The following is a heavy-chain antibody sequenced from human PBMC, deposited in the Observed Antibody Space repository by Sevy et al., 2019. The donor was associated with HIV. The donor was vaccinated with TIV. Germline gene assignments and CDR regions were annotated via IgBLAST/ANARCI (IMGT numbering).Heavy chain of an antibody. CDR1: GGSFSGYY. J-gene: IGHJ5*02. D-gene: IGHD3-10*01. Sequence: SETLSLTCAVYGGSFSGYYWSWIRQPPGKGLEWIGEINHSGNTNYNPSLKSRVTISVDTSKKQFSLMLTSISAADTAVYFWARGGSYGSGSYYHHNWFDPWGQGTLVTVSS. CDR2: INHSGNT. V-gene: IGHV4-34*01. CDR3: ARGGSYGSGSYYHHNWFDP.